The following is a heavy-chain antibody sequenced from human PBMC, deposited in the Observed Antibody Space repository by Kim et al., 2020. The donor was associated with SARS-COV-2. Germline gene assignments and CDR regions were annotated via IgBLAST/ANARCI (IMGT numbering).Heavy chain of an antibody. D-gene: IGHD1-1*01. Sequence: AQKFQGRVTMTRNTSISTAYMELSSLRSEDTAVYYCARGPRRATTNWFDPWGQGTLVTVSS. J-gene: IGHJ5*02. V-gene: IGHV1-8*01. CDR3: ARGPRRATTNWFDP.